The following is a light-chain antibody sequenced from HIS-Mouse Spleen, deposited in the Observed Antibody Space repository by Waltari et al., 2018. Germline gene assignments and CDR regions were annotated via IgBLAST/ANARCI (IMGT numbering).Light chain of an antibody. J-gene: IGLJ2*01. V-gene: IGLV3-10*01. CDR2: EDS. Sequence: SYELTQPPSVSVSPGQTARITCSGDALPKKYAYWYQQKSGPAPVLVIYEDSKRPPGIPARFSGSSSGTMATLTISGAQVEDEADYYCYSTDSSCNHRVFGGGTKLTVL. CDR1: ALPKKY. CDR3: YSTDSSCNHRV.